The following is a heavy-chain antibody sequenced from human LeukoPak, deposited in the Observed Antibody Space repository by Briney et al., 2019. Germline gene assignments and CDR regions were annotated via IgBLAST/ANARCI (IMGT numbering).Heavy chain of an antibody. V-gene: IGHV3-49*04. CDR1: GFTFGDYA. CDR3: TRVRYDFWSAEPYYMDV. D-gene: IGHD3-3*01. Sequence: GGSLRLSCTASGFTFGDYAMSWVRQAPGKGLEWVGFIRSKAYGGTTEYAASVKGRFTISRDDSKSIAYLQMNSLKTEDTAVYYCTRVRYDFWSAEPYYMDVWGKGTTVTVSS. J-gene: IGHJ6*03. CDR2: IRSKAYGGTT.